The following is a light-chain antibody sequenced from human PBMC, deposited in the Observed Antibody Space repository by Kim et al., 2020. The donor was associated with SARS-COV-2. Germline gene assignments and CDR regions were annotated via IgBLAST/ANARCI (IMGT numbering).Light chain of an antibody. CDR1: QSVSGW. CDR2: RTS. Sequence: ASVGDRVTCTCRASQSVSGWLNWYQQKPGKAPHLLIYRTSTLQTGVPPRFSGSASGTDFTLTINTLQPEDFATYYCQQSYNFPRTFGQGTRVEIK. CDR3: QQSYNFPRT. J-gene: IGKJ1*01. V-gene: IGKV1-39*01.